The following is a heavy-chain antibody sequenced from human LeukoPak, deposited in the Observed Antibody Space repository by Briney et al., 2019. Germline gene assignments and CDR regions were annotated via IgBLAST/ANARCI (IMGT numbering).Heavy chain of an antibody. V-gene: IGHV3-48*02. CDR2: ISYSSSAI. CDR1: GFTFSTYS. D-gene: IGHD3-22*01. CDR3: ARDSYGSSGYYYVSDF. J-gene: IGHJ4*02. Sequence: PGGSLRLSCAASGFTFSTYSMNWVRQAAGKGLEWVSYISYSSSAIYYADSVKGRFTISRDNAKNSLYLQMNSLRDEDTAVYYCARDSYGSSGYYYVSDFWGQGTLVTVSS.